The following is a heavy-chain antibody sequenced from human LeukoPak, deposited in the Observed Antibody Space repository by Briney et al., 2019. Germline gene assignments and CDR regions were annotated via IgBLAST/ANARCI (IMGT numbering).Heavy chain of an antibody. CDR1: GYSISSGYY. J-gene: IGHJ3*02. CDR3: ARDDLDSSQPWRAFDI. V-gene: IGHV4-38-2*02. Sequence: KPSETLSLTCTVSGYSISSGYYWGWIRPPPGKGLEWIGEINHSGSTNYNPSLKSRVTISVDTSKNQFSLKLSSVTAADTAVYYCARDDLDSSQPWRAFDIWGQGTMLTVSS. CDR2: INHSGST. D-gene: IGHD6-13*01.